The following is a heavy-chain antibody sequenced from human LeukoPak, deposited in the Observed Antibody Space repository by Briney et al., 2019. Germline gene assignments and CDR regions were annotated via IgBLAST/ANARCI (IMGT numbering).Heavy chain of an antibody. V-gene: IGHV5-51*01. CDR2: IYPGDSDT. CDR1: GYSFTSYW. J-gene: IGHJ4*02. Sequence: GESLKISCKGSGYSFTSYWIGWVRQMPGKGLEWMGIIYPGDSDTRYSPSFQGQVTISADKSISTAYLQWSSLKASDTAMYYCARLPPILGVVTHFDYWGQGTLVTVSS. CDR3: ARLPPILGVVTHFDY. D-gene: IGHD3-3*01.